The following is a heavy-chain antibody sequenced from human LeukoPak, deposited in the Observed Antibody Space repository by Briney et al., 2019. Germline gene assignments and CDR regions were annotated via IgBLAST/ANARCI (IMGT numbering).Heavy chain of an antibody. Sequence: GGSLRLSCAASGFTFSSYAMIWVRQARGKGLEWVSAISGSGGSTYYADSVKGRFTISRDNSKNTLYLHMNSLRAEDTAVYYCAKNLAAARTDDDYWGQGTLVTVSS. D-gene: IGHD6-13*01. CDR1: GFTFSSYA. CDR2: ISGSGGST. CDR3: AKNLAAARTDDDY. V-gene: IGHV3-23*01. J-gene: IGHJ4*02.